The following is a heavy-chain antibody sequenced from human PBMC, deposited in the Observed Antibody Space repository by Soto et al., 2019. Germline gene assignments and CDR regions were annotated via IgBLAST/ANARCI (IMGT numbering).Heavy chain of an antibody. V-gene: IGHV3-30*18. CDR3: AKGYYGDYEYFQH. CDR2: ISYDGSNK. J-gene: IGHJ1*01. Sequence: GSLRLSCAASGFTFSSYGMHWVRQAPGKGLEWVAVISYDGSNKYYAESGKGRFTISRDNSKNTLYLQMNSLRAEDTAVYYCAKGYYGDYEYFQHWGQGTLVTVSS. CDR1: GFTFSSYG. D-gene: IGHD4-17*01.